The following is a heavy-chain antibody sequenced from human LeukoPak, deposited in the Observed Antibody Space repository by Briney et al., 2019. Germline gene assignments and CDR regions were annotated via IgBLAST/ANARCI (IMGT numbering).Heavy chain of an antibody. CDR3: ARSKVTTSDWYFDL. CDR1: GGSISSSSYY. CDR2: IYYSGST. J-gene: IGHJ2*01. V-gene: IGHV4-39*07. D-gene: IGHD4-17*01. Sequence: SETLSLTCAVSGGSISSSSYYWGWIRQPPGKGLEWIGSIYYSGSTYYNPSLKSRVTISVDTSKNQFSLKLSSVTAADTAVYYCARSKVTTSDWYFDLWGRGTLVTVSS.